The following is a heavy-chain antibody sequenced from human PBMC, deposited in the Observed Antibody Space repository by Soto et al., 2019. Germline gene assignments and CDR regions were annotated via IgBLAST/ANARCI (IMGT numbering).Heavy chain of an antibody. CDR3: ARSQCVVPIQGFDA. J-gene: IGHJ5*02. Sequence: KSSDTLSLTCGVSGGSISSINWWSWVRQTPGKGLEWIGEIYHNGRSNYNPSLKSRVTLSIDTSKNQFFLNLTTVTAADTAVYYCARSQCVVPIQGFDAWGQGTLVTVSS. V-gene: IGHV4-4*02. D-gene: IGHD3-10*01. CDR1: GGSISSINW. CDR2: IYHNGRS.